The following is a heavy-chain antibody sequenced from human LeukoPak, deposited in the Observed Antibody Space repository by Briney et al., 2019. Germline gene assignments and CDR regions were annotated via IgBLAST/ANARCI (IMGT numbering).Heavy chain of an antibody. Sequence: ASETLSLTCTVSGGSISSYYWSWIRQPPGKGLEWIGYIYYSGSTNYNPSLKSRVTISVDTSKNQFSLKLSSVTAADTAVYYCASTRDGYNPDYWGQGTLVTVSS. CDR3: ASTRDGYNPDY. D-gene: IGHD5-24*01. CDR1: GGSISSYY. J-gene: IGHJ4*02. V-gene: IGHV4-59*08. CDR2: IYYSGST.